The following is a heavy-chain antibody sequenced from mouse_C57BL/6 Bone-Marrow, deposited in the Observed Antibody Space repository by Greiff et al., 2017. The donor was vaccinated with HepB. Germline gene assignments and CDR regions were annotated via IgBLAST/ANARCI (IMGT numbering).Heavy chain of an antibody. D-gene: IGHD1-1*01. J-gene: IGHJ2*01. CDR2: IDPSDSYT. CDR1: GYTFTSYW. Sequence: QVQLQQPGAELVKPGASVKLSCKASGYTFTSYWMQWVKQRPGQGLEWIGEIDPSDSYTNYKHKFKGKATLTVDTSSSTAYMQLSSLTSEDSAVYYCAREATVVYFDYWGQGTTLTVSS. V-gene: IGHV1-50*01. CDR3: AREATVVYFDY.